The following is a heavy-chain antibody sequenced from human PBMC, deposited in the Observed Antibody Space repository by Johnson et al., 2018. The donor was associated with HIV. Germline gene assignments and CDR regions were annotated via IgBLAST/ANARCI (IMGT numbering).Heavy chain of an antibody. CDR3: ASPYSADAFDI. D-gene: IGHD5-18*01. J-gene: IGHJ3*02. Sequence: QVQLVESGGGVVQPGRSLRLSCAASGFTFSSYGMYWVRQAPGKGLEWVAVIWYDGSNKYYADSVKGRFTISRDNSKNTLYLQMNSLRAEDTAVYYCASPYSADAFDIWGQGTMVTVSS. CDR2: IWYDGSNK. V-gene: IGHV3-33*01. CDR1: GFTFSSYG.